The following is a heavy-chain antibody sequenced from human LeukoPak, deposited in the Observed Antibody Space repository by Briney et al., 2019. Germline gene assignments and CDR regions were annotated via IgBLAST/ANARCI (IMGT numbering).Heavy chain of an antibody. Sequence: GASVKVSCKASGGTFSNYAISWVRQAPGQGLEWMGGIIPIFDTADYAQKFQGRVTITADESTSTAYMELSSLRAEDTAFYYCARDVLGSGSICSAGAWDYWGQGTLVTVSS. CDR2: IIPIFDTA. CDR3: ARDVLGSGSICSAGAWDY. J-gene: IGHJ4*02. D-gene: IGHD2-2*01. CDR1: GGTFSNYA. V-gene: IGHV1-69*13.